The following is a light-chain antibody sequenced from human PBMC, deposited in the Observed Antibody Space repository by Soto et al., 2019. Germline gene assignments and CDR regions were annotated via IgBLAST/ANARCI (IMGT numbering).Light chain of an antibody. Sequence: QSALTQPASVSGSPGQSITISCTGTSSDVGGYNYVSWYQQHPGKAPKLMIYDVSNRPSWVSNRFSGSKSGNTASLTISGLQAEYEADYYCSSYTSSSTRVFGNGTKVTVL. J-gene: IGLJ1*01. CDR2: DVS. V-gene: IGLV2-14*01. CDR3: SSYTSSSTRV. CDR1: SSDVGGYNY.